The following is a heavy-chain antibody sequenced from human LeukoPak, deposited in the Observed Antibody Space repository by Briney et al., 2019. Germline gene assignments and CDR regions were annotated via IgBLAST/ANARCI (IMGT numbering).Heavy chain of an antibody. CDR1: GGSISSSSYY. Sequence: SETLSLTCTVSGGSISSSSYYWGWIRQPPGKGLEWIGSIYYSGSTYYNPSLKSRVTISVDTSKNQFSLKLSSVTAADTAVYYCARRRGSYYYDSSGYYIDYWGQGTLVTVSS. J-gene: IGHJ4*02. CDR3: ARRRGSYYYDSSGYYIDY. CDR2: IYYSGST. V-gene: IGHV4-39*01. D-gene: IGHD3-22*01.